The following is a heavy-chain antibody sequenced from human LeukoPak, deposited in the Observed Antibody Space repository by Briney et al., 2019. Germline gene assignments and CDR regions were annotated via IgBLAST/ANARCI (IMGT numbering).Heavy chain of an antibody. J-gene: IGHJ4*02. V-gene: IGHV3-23*01. CDR3: ARGGFHPDY. CDR2: ISGSGDRT. CDR1: GITASSYA. Sequence: PGGSLRLSCAASGITASSYAMTWVRQAPWKGLEWVSSISGSGDRTMYADSVEGRFTISRDNARNSLYLEMNSLRAEDTAVYYCARGGFHPDYWGQGTLVTVSS.